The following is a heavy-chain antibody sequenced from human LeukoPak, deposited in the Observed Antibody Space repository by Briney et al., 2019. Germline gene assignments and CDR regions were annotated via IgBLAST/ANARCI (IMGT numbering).Heavy chain of an antibody. CDR2: ISSSSSYI. CDR1: GFTFSSYS. CDR3: ARDDPRRDGYVG. V-gene: IGHV3-21*01. D-gene: IGHD5-24*01. Sequence: PGGSLRLSCAASGFTFSSYSMNWVRQAPGKGLEWVSSISSSSSYIYYADSVKGRFTISRDNAKNSLYLQMNSLRAEDTAVYYCARDDPRRDGYVGWGQGTLVTVSS. J-gene: IGHJ4*02.